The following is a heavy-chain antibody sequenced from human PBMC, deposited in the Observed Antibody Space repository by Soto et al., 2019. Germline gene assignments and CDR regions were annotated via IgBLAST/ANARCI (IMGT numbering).Heavy chain of an antibody. V-gene: IGHV1-18*01. CDR2: ISAHTGSS. J-gene: IGHJ3*01. CDR3: ARAFFYQGSDSRGYSFDAFDF. Sequence: SSVKVSGKASGYTFTSSGMSWLRQAPGQVLEWMGWISAHTGSSEYAQRFQGRVTMITDRSTSTAYMELRSLRSDDTAVYYCARAFFYQGSDSRGYSFDAFDFWGPGTLVTVSS. D-gene: IGHD3-22*01. CDR1: GYTFTSSG.